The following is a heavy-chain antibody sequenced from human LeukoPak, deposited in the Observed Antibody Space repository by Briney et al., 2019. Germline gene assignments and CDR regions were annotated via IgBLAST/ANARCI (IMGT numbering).Heavy chain of an antibody. V-gene: IGHV3-9*01. CDR2: ISWNSGSI. J-gene: IGHJ4*02. Sequence: PGRSLRLSCAASGFTFDDYAMHWVRQAPGKGLEWVSGISWNSGSIGYADSVKGRFTISRDNAKNSLYLQMNSLRAEDTALYYCAKASGFTATPGYFDYWGQGTLVTVSS. CDR3: AKASGFTATPGYFDY. D-gene: IGHD4-17*01. CDR1: GFTFDDYA.